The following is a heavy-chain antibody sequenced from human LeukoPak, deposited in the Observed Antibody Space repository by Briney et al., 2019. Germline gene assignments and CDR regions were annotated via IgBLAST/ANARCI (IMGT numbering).Heavy chain of an antibody. J-gene: IGHJ4*02. CDR3: ASSRDYAHDY. D-gene: IGHD4-17*01. Sequence: GRSLRLSCAASGFTFSSYGMHWVRQAPGKGLEWVAVISYDGSNKYYADSVKGRFTISRDNSKNTLYLQMNSLRAEDTAVYYCASSRDYAHDYWGQGTLVTVSP. V-gene: IGHV3-30*03. CDR1: GFTFSSYG. CDR2: ISYDGSNK.